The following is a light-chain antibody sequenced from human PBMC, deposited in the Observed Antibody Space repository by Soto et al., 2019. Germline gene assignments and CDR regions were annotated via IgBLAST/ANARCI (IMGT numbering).Light chain of an antibody. CDR2: EVS. CDR1: SSDVGGYNF. CDR3: SSYTTSSTVV. V-gene: IGLV2-14*03. J-gene: IGLJ1*01. Sequence: QSALTQPASVFGSPGQSITISCTGTSSDVGGYNFVSWYQQHPGKAPKLMIYEVSSRPSGVSNRFSGSKSGNTASLTISGLQPEDEADYYCSSYTTSSTVVLGTGTKLTVL.